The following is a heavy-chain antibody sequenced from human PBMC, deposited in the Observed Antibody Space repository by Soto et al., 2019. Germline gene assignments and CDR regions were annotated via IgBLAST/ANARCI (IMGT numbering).Heavy chain of an antibody. J-gene: IGHJ4*02. CDR3: ATEELCGADCYFFKH. V-gene: IGHV3-48*03. CDR2: ISGSNNNI. Sequence: EVQLLETGGGSVHVGGSLRLSCAVSGFNLRNYEMNWVRQVPGKGLEWISKISGSNNNIYYADSVQGRFTISRDNANNVLFLQMNSLRGEDTATYHCATEELCGADCYFFKHWAQGTLVTVSS. CDR1: GFNLRNYE. D-gene: IGHD2-21*02.